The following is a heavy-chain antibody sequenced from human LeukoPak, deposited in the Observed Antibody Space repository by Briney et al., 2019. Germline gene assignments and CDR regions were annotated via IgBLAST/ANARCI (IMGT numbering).Heavy chain of an antibody. J-gene: IGHJ4*02. CDR2: IIPILGIA. CDR3: ARDHLEYCSSTSCYPHYFDY. D-gene: IGHD2-2*01. Sequence: ASVKVSCKASGGTFSSYAISWVRQAPGQGLEWMGRIIPILGIANYAQKFQGRVTITADKSTSTAYMELSSLRSEDTAVYYCARDHLEYCSSTSCYPHYFDYWGQGTLVTVSS. V-gene: IGHV1-69*04. CDR1: GGTFSSYA.